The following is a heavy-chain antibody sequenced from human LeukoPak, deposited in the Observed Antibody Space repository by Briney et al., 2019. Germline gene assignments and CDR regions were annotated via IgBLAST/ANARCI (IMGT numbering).Heavy chain of an antibody. V-gene: IGHV1-18*04. CDR2: ISAYNGNT. Sequence: GASVKVSCKASGYTFTGYYMHWVRQAPGQGLEWTGWISAYNGNTNYAQKLQGRVTMTTDTSTSTAYMELRSLRSDDTAVYYCARVAFYGSGSYYYYYYMDVWGKGTTVTISS. J-gene: IGHJ6*03. CDR3: ARVAFYGSGSYYYYYYMDV. CDR1: GYTFTGYY. D-gene: IGHD3-10*01.